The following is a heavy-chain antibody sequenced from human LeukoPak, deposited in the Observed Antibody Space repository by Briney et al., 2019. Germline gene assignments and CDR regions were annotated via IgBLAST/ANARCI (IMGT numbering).Heavy chain of an antibody. D-gene: IGHD6-19*01. Sequence: TGESLKISCQGSGYSFTSYWIGWVRQMPGKGLEWMGIIYPGDSDTRYSPSFQGQVTISADKSISTAYLQWSSLKASDTAMYYCARFRYTSGTHPDYWGQGTLVTVSS. J-gene: IGHJ4*02. CDR2: IYPGDSDT. CDR3: ARFRYTSGTHPDY. V-gene: IGHV5-51*01. CDR1: GYSFTSYW.